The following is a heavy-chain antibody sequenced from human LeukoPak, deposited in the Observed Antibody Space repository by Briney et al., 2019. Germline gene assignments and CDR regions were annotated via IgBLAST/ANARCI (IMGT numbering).Heavy chain of an antibody. CDR2: ISASRRYI. Sequence: GGSRRLSCESSGFIFSNYDMRWVRQAPGKGLEWVSYISASRRYINYADSVKGRFTISRDNAKNALYLQMNSLRAEDTGIYFCANTVAGWDHDSWGQGTLVTVSS. CDR1: GFIFSNYD. D-gene: IGHD6-19*01. J-gene: IGHJ5*02. CDR3: ANTVAGWDHDS. V-gene: IGHV3-21*06.